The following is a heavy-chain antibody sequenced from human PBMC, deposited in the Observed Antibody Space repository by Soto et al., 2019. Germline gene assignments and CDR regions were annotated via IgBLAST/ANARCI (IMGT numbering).Heavy chain of an antibody. CDR2: VYNIGST. J-gene: IGHJ4*02. CDR3: ARDGDYGGQQY. D-gene: IGHD3-16*01. CDR1: GDSISSGDYY. V-gene: IGHV4-61*08. Sequence: SETLSLTCTVSGDSISSGDYYWSWIRQTPGKGLEWIGYVYNIGSTNYNPSLRSRVTIAADTSKNQISLRLRSVTAADTAVYYCARDGDYGGQQYWGQGTLVTVSS.